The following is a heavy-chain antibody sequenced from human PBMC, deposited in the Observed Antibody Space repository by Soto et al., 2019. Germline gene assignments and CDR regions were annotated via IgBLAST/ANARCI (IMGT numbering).Heavy chain of an antibody. CDR3: AREGRLSNWFDP. D-gene: IGHD6-6*01. V-gene: IGHV4-34*01. CDR2: INHSGST. CDR1: GGSFSGYY. Sequence: QVQLQQWGAGLLKPSETLSLTCAVYGGSFSGYYWSWIRQPPGKGLEWIGEINHSGSTNYNPSLKSRVTISVDTSKNQFSLKLSSVTAADTAVYYCAREGRLSNWFDPWGQGTPVTVSS. J-gene: IGHJ5*02.